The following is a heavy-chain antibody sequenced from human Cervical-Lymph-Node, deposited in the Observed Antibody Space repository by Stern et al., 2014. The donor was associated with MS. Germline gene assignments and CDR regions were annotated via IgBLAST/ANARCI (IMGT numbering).Heavy chain of an antibody. CDR2: NYPGDSDT. V-gene: IGHV5-51*01. Sequence: EVQLVESGAEVKKPGESLKISCKGSGYSFTSYWIGWVGQMPGKGLEWLGINYPGDSDTRYSPSFQGQVTISADKSISPAYLQWSSLKASDTAMYYCARHCGFRPGCIDYWGQGTLVTVSS. CDR3: ARHCGFRPGCIDY. J-gene: IGHJ4*02. CDR1: GYSFTSYW. D-gene: IGHD2-21*01.